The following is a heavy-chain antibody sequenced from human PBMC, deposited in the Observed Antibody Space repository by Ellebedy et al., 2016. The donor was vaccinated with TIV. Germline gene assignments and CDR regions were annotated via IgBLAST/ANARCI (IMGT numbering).Heavy chain of an antibody. CDR2: ISGSGDIT. J-gene: IGHJ4*02. CDR3: ARDPPILIMLVVADY. Sequence: PGGSLRLSCAASGFSFSSYAMSWVRQAPGKGLEWVSGISGSGDITSYADSVKGRFTISRDNSKNTLYLQMSGLGAEDTAVYYCARDPPILIMLVVADYWGQGTLVTVSS. CDR1: GFSFSSYA. V-gene: IGHV3-23*01. D-gene: IGHD3-22*01.